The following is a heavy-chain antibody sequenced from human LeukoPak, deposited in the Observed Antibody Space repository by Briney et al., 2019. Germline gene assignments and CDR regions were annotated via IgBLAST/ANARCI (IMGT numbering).Heavy chain of an antibody. V-gene: IGHV1-18*01. CDR1: GYTFTSYG. Sequence: GASVKVSCKASGYTFTSYGISWVRQAPGQGLEWMGWISAYNGNTNYAQKLQGRVTMTTDTSTSTAYMELRSLRSDDTAVYYCARGKLAGIAARGGGFDYWGQGTLVTVSS. J-gene: IGHJ4*02. D-gene: IGHD6-6*01. CDR3: ARGKLAGIAARGGGFDY. CDR2: ISAYNGNT.